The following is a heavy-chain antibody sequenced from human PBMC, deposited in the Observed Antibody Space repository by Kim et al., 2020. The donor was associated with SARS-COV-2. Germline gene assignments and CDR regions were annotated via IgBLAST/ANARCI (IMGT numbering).Heavy chain of an antibody. Sequence: SETLSLTCAVYGGSFSGYYWSWIRQPPGKGLEWIGEINHSGSTNYNPSLKSRVTISVDTSKNQFSLKLSSVTAADTAVYYCARGPINYYGSGSYYPYWG. CDR3: ARGPINYYGSGSYYPY. D-gene: IGHD3-10*01. CDR2: INHSGST. J-gene: IGHJ4*01. CDR1: GGSFSGYY. V-gene: IGHV4-34*01.